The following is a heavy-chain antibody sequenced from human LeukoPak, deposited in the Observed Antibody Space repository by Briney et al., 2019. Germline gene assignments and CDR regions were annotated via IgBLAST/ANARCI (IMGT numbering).Heavy chain of an antibody. CDR1: GGSISSSNYY. J-gene: IGHJ4*02. CDR2: IYYSGST. Sequence: SETLSLTCTVSGGSISSSNYYWGWIRQPPGKGLEWIANIYYSGSTYYKPSLTNRVTMSVDTSENQFSLNLSSVTAADTAVYYCARKAAAAFFDYGGQGTLVPVSS. D-gene: IGHD6-13*01. CDR3: ARKAAAAFFDY. V-gene: IGHV4-39*01.